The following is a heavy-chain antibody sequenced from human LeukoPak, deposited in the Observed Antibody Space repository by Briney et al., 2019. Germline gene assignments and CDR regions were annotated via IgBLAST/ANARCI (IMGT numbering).Heavy chain of an antibody. CDR3: ARTQGNDAFDI. Sequence: PSETLSLTCTVSGGSISSGDYYWSWIRQPPGKGLECIGYIYYSGSTYYNPSLKSRVTISVDTSKNQFSLKLSSVTAADTAVYYCARTQGNDAFDIWGQGTMVTVSS. J-gene: IGHJ3*02. V-gene: IGHV4-30-4*08. CDR1: GGSISSGDYY. CDR2: IYYSGST. D-gene: IGHD1-1*01.